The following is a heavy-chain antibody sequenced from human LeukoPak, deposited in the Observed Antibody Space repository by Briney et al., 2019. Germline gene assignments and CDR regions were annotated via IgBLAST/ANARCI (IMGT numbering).Heavy chain of an antibody. Sequence: ASVKVSCKASVFTFTSTTMQWVRQPRGQRVEWIGWIVVGSSKTNYAQNFQERVIITRDMSTSTAYMELSSLRSEDTAVYYCAANTPRVVREDAFDIWGQGTMVSVSS. D-gene: IGHD2-21*01. CDR3: AANTPRVVREDAFDI. CDR1: VFTFTSTT. V-gene: IGHV1-58*02. CDR2: IVVGSSKT. J-gene: IGHJ3*02.